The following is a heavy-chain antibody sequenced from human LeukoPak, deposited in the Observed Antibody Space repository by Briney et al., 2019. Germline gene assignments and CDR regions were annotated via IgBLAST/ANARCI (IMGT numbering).Heavy chain of an antibody. CDR3: AKDKGDYVQYFDY. CDR2: ISGSGGIT. J-gene: IGHJ4*02. D-gene: IGHD4-17*01. V-gene: IGHV3-23*01. Sequence: PGGSLRLSRAASGFTFSSYAMTWVRQAPGKGLEWISLISGSGGITYYADSAKGRFTISRDNSKNTLYLHMNSLRAEDTAVYYCAKDKGDYVQYFDYWGQGTLVTVSS. CDR1: GFTFSSYA.